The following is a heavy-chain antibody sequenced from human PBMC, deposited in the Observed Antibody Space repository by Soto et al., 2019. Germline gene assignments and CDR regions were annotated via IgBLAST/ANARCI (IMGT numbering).Heavy chain of an antibody. D-gene: IGHD4-17*01. CDR2: ISYDGSNK. V-gene: IGHV3-30-3*01. Sequence: QVQLVESGGGVVQPGRSLRLSCAASGFTFSSYAMHWVRQAPGKGLEWVAVISYDGSNKYYADSVKGRFTISRDNSKNTLYLQMNSLRPEDTAVYYCARSPTVTRHWYFDLWGRGTLVTVSS. CDR3: ARSPTVTRHWYFDL. J-gene: IGHJ2*01. CDR1: GFTFSSYA.